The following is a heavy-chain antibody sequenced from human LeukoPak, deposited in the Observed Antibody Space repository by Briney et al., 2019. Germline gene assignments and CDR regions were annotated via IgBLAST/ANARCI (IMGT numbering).Heavy chain of an antibody. V-gene: IGHV3-23*01. CDR2: ISGSDSST. J-gene: IGHJ4*02. Sequence: GGSLRLSCTASGFTFSRFTMNWVRQAPGKGLEWVSGISGSDSSTYYADSVKGRFTISRDNSKNTAYLQMNSLRAEDTAVYYCVKGGGWLYYFDYWGQGTLVTVSS. D-gene: IGHD4-23*01. CDR3: VKGGGWLYYFDY. CDR1: GFTFSRFT.